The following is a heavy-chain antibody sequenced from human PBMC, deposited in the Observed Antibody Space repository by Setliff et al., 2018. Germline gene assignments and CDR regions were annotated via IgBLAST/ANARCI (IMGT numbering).Heavy chain of an antibody. D-gene: IGHD3-3*01. CDR1: GYSFTNYW. CDR3: ARQAIFGSDAFDI. CDR2: IYPGDSDT. Sequence: GESLKISCKGSGYSFTNYWIGWVRQMPGKGLEWMGIIYPGDSDTRYSPSFQGQVTISADKSISTAYLQWSSLKASDTAMYYCARQAIFGSDAFDIWGHGTMVTVSS. J-gene: IGHJ3*02. V-gene: IGHV5-51*01.